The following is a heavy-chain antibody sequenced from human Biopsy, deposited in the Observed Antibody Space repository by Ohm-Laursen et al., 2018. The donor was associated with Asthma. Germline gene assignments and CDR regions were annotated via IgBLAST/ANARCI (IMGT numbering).Heavy chain of an antibody. V-gene: IGHV7-4-1*02. CDR3: ARMISYYHEMRAPFFDY. Sequence: GASVKVSCKASGYTVTRYAINWVRQAPGQGLEWMGWINTNTGNPTYAQGFTGRFVFSLDTSVNTAHLLISSLKAEDTAVYYCARMISYYHEMRAPFFDYWGQGTLVTVSS. CDR2: INTNTGNP. CDR1: GYTVTRYA. J-gene: IGHJ4*02. D-gene: IGHD3-22*01.